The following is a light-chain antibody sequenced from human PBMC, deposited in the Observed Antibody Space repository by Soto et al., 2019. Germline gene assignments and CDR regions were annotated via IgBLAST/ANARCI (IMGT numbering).Light chain of an antibody. V-gene: IGKV1-39*01. CDR3: QQSYSTPPIT. CDR2: AAS. Sequence: PSSLSASVGDRVTITCRASQSISSYLNWYQQKPGKAPKLLIYAASSLQSGVPSRFSGSGSGTDFTLTISSLQPEDFATYYCQQSYSTPPITFGQGTRLEIK. J-gene: IGKJ5*01. CDR1: QSISSY.